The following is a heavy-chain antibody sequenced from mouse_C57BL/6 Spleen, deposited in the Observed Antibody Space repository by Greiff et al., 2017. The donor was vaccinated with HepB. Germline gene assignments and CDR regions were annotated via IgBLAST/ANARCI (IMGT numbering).Heavy chain of an antibody. CDR2: IDPEDGET. CDR1: GFNIKDYY. J-gene: IGHJ3*01. D-gene: IGHD1-1*01. CDR3: ARGGTTGVGRAWFAY. Sequence: EVQLQQSGAELVKPGASVKLSCTASGFNIKDYYMHWVKQRTEQGLEWIGRIDPEDGETKYAPKFQGKATKTADTYSNTAYLQLSSLTSEDTAVYYCARGGTTGVGRAWFAYWGQGTLVTVSA. V-gene: IGHV14-2*01.